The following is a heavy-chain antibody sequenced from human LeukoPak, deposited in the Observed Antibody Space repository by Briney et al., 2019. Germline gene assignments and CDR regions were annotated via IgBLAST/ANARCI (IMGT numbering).Heavy chain of an antibody. J-gene: IGHJ4*02. CDR2: IIPIFGTA. V-gene: IGHV1-69*06. D-gene: IGHD3-22*01. CDR1: GGTFSSYA. Sequence: SVKVSCKASGGTFSSYAISWVRQAPGQGLEWTGGIIPIFGTANYAQKFQGRVTITADKSTSTAYMELSSLRSEDTAVYYCAKFNANSSGYDFDYWGQGTLVTVSS. CDR3: AKFNANSSGYDFDY.